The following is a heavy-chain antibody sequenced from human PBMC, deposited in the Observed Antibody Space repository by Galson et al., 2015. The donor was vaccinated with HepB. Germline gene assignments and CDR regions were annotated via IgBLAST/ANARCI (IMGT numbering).Heavy chain of an antibody. CDR1: GFTFSSYS. D-gene: IGHD3-22*01. CDR3: ARDGYYYDSSGYYRYYFDY. J-gene: IGHJ4*02. CDR2: ISSSSSYI. V-gene: IGHV3-21*01. Sequence: SLRLSCAASGFTFSSYSMNWVRQAPGKGLEWVSSISSSSSYIYYADSVKGRFTISRDNAKNSLYLQMNSLRAEDMAVYYCARDGYYYDSSGYYRYYFDYWGQGTLVTVSP.